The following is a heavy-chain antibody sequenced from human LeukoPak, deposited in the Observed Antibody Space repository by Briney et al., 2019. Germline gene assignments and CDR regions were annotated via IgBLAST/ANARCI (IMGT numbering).Heavy chain of an antibody. V-gene: IGHV4-30-4*01. CDR2: IYYSGST. Sequence: PSETLSLTCTVSGGSISSVDHYWSWIRQPPGKGLEWIGYIYYSGSTYYNPSLKSRVTISVDTSKNQFSLKLSSVTAADTAVYYCARGGLWFGEWFDPWGQGTLVTVSS. CDR1: GGSISSVDHY. J-gene: IGHJ5*02. D-gene: IGHD3-10*01. CDR3: ARGGLWFGEWFDP.